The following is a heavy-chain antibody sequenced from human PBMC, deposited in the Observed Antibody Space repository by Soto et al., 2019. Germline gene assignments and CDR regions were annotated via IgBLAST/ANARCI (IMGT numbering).Heavy chain of an antibody. CDR2: MNPNSGNT. Sequence: VKVSCKASGYTFTSYDINWVRQATGQGLEWMGWMNPNSGNTGYAQKFQGRVTMTRNTSISTAYMELSSLRSEDTAVYYCARGQAMHNWFDPWGQGTLVTVS. V-gene: IGHV1-8*01. CDR1: GYTFTSYD. D-gene: IGHD2-2*01. CDR3: ARGQAMHNWFDP. J-gene: IGHJ5*02.